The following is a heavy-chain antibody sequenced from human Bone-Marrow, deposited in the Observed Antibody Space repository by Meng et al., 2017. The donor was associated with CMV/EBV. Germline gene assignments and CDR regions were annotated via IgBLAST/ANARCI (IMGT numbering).Heavy chain of an antibody. CDR2: IIPIFGTA. J-gene: IGHJ6*02. D-gene: IGHD3-3*01. CDR3: ARERVLRFLEWYYYGMDV. V-gene: IGHV1-69*05. CDR1: GGTFSSYA. Sequence: SVKVSCKASGGTFSSYAISWVRQAPGQGLEWMGGIIPIFGTANYAQKFQGRVTITTDESTSTAYMELSSLRSEDTAVYYCARERVLRFLEWYYYGMDVWGQGTTVTVSS.